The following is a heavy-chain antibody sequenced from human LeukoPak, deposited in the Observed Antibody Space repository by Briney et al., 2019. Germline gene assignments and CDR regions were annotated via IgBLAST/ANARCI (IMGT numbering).Heavy chain of an antibody. J-gene: IGHJ4*02. CDR1: GYTLTGFY. Sequence: AAVKDSCKASGYTLTGFYMHWVRQAPGQGPEGMGWINPNRGGTNYAQKFQGRVTMTRDTSISTAYMELSRLRSDDTAVYYCARVRSGWYLDWGQGNLVTVSS. CDR2: INPNRGGT. V-gene: IGHV1-2*02. D-gene: IGHD6-19*01. CDR3: ARVRSGWYLD.